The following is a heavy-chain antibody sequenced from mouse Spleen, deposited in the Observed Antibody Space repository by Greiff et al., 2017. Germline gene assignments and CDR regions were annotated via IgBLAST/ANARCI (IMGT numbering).Heavy chain of an antibody. Sequence: QVQLQQSGPELVKPGASVKISCKASGYAFSSSWMNWVKQRPGQGLEWIGRIYPGDGDTNYNGKFKGKATLTADKSSSTAYMQLSSLTSVDSAVYFCARSLITTVVADYWGQGTTLTVSS. J-gene: IGHJ2*01. D-gene: IGHD1-1*01. CDR3: ARSLITTVVADY. CDR1: GYAFSSSW. V-gene: IGHV1-82*01. CDR2: IYPGDGDT.